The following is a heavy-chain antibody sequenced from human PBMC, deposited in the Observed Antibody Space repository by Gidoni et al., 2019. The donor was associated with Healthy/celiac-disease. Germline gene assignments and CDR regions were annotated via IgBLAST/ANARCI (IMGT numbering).Heavy chain of an antibody. J-gene: IGHJ4*02. CDR3: ARRITMVRGGHPFDY. CDR1: GYTFTSYA. V-gene: IGHV1-3*01. CDR2: INAGNGNT. Sequence: QVQLVQSGAEVKKPGASVKVSCKASGYTFTSYAMHWVRQAPGQRLEWMGWINAGNGNTKYSQKFQGRVTITRDTSASTAYMELSSLRSEDTAVYYCARRITMVRGGHPFDYWGQGTLVTVSS. D-gene: IGHD3-10*01.